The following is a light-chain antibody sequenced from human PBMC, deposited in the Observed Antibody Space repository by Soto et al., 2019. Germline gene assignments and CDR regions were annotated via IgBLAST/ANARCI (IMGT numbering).Light chain of an antibody. J-gene: IGKJ1*01. CDR3: QQNNNWPRT. CDR1: QSVNSD. CDR2: GSS. Sequence: ETVMTQSPATLSVSPGERATLSCRASQSVNSDLAWYQKKPGQAPRLLIYGSSTRATGIPARFSSGGSGTEFTLTISSLQSEDFAVYYCQQNNNWPRTFGQGTKV. V-gene: IGKV3-15*01.